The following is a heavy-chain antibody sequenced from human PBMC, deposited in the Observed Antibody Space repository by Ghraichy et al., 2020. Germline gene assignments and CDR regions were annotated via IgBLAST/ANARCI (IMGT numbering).Heavy chain of an antibody. CDR2: IWYDGSNK. Sequence: GGSLRLSCAASGFTFSNYGMHWVRQAPGKGLEWVAFIWYDGSNKYYADSVKGRCTISRDNSKNTLYLQMYILRAEGTAVYYCARDRRVVGPLGAFDSWGQWRMVTVSS. CDR1: GFTFSNYG. V-gene: IGHV3-33*08. D-gene: IGHD3-22*01. CDR3: ARDRRVVGPLGAFDS. J-gene: IGHJ3*02.